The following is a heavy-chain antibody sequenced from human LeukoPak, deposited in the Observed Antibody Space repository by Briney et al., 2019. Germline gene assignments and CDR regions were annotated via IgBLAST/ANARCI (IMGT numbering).Heavy chain of an antibody. Sequence: GGSLRLSCAGSGFTFSDYWMTWVRQAPGRGLEWVANIKEDGSDKQYVDSVQGRFTISRDNAENSLYLQMNSLRAEDTAVYYCARVRGAYSSSSGVFDYWGQGTLVTVSS. J-gene: IGHJ4*02. V-gene: IGHV3-7*01. CDR2: IKEDGSDK. CDR1: GFTFSDYW. D-gene: IGHD6-6*01. CDR3: ARVRGAYSSSSGVFDY.